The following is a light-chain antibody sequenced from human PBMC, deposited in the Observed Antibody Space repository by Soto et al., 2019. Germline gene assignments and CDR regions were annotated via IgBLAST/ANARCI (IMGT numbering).Light chain of an antibody. CDR1: TSDVGGYDY. J-gene: IGLJ3*02. CDR3: SSYASSGTVV. V-gene: IGLV2-14*01. CDR2: EVS. Sequence: QSALTQPASVSGSPGQSITISCTGTTSDVGGYDYVSWYQQHPDKAPNLMISEVSNRPSGVSNRFSGSKSANTASLTISGLQAEDEADYYCSSYASSGTVVFGGGTKLTVL.